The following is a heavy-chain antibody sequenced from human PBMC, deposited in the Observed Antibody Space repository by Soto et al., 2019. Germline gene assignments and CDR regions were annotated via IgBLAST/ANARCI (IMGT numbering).Heavy chain of an antibody. CDR1: GGSFSGYY. Sequence: PSETLSLTCAVYGGSFSGYYWSWIRQPPGKGLERIGEINHSGSTNYNPSLKSRVTISVDTSKNQFSLKLSSVTAADTAVYYCAREAPPYYDILTGYYRPQYVDYWGQGTLVTVSS. CDR2: INHSGST. CDR3: AREAPPYYDILTGYYRPQYVDY. D-gene: IGHD3-9*01. V-gene: IGHV4-34*01. J-gene: IGHJ4*02.